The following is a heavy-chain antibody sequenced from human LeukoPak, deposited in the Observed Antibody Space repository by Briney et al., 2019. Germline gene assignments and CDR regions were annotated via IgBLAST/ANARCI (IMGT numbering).Heavy chain of an antibody. CDR1: GFTFSSYG. D-gene: IGHD2-15*01. CDR3: AKDRCSGGSCYSDFYYYYGMDV. CDR2: ISYDGSNK. Sequence: GRSLRLSCAASGFTFSSYGMHWVRQAPGKGLEWVAVISYDGSNKDYADSVKGRFTISRDNSKNTLYLQMNSLRAEDTAVYYRAKDRCSGGSCYSDFYYYYGMDVWGQGTTVTVSS. J-gene: IGHJ6*02. V-gene: IGHV3-30*18.